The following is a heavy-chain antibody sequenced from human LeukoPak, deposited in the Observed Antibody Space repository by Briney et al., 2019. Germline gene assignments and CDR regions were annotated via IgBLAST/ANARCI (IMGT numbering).Heavy chain of an antibody. Sequence: SETLSLTCTVSGGSISSYYWSWIRQPPGKGLEWIGFINDRGTTKYNPSRKRRVTISVDTSKSQFSLKLSSVTATDTAVYYCARHLTGSGSFSYWGQGTLVTVSS. CDR2: INDRGTT. CDR3: ARHLTGSGSFSY. J-gene: IGHJ4*02. V-gene: IGHV4-59*08. D-gene: IGHD3-10*01. CDR1: GGSISSYY.